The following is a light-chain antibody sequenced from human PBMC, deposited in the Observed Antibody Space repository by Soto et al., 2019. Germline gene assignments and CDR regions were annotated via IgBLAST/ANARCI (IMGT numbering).Light chain of an antibody. CDR1: QSVSSN. CDR2: GAY. V-gene: IGKV3-15*01. J-gene: IGKJ1*01. CDR3: QQYNNWPTRT. Sequence: EMVITHCPPSLSGSPWEGATLYVSSSQSVSSNLAWYQQKPGQAPRLLIYGAYTRATGIPARFSGSGSGTEFTLTISSLQSEDFAVYYCQQYNNWPTRTFGQGTKVDIK.